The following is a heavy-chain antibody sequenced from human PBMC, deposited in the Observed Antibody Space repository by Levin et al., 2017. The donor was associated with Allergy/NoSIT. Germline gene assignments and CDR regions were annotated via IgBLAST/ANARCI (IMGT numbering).Heavy chain of an antibody. CDR1: GFTVSSNY. J-gene: IGHJ3*02. Sequence: GASVKVSCAASGFTVSSNYMSWVRQAPGKGLEWVSVIYSGGNTYYADSVKGRFSISRDSSKNTLYLQTNSLRVEDTAVYYCAREKYYYDNSGQYFNAFDIWGQGTVVTVSS. V-gene: IGHV3-53*01. D-gene: IGHD3-22*01. CDR2: IYSGGNT. CDR3: AREKYYYDNSGQYFNAFDI.